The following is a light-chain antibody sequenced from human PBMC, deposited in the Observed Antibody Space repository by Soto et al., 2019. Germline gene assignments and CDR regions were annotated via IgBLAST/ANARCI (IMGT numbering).Light chain of an antibody. CDR1: QSVSSSN. CDR3: QQYNNWPPWT. J-gene: IGKJ1*01. V-gene: IGKV3-15*01. CDR2: GAS. Sequence: EIVLTQSPGTLSLSPGERATLSCRASQSVSSSNLAWYQQKPGQAPRLLIYGASTRATGIPARFSGSGSGTKFTPTISSLQSEDFAVYYCQQYNNWPPWTFGQGTKVDIK.